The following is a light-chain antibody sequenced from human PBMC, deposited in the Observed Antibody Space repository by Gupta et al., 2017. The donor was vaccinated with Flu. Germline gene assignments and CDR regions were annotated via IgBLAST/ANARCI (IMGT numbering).Light chain of an antibody. CDR3: AARGDISH. J-gene: IGLJ2*01. Sequence: GQASTISGNGTTSGSGNYYYDSWYHQHPGKRRKLMIDHSSKGPPGVPYRFSGAKSATTASLTLSGREAEDEYDHYCAARGDISHFGGGTKLTVL. V-gene: IGLV2-11*03. CDR2: HSS. CDR1: TSGSGNYYY.